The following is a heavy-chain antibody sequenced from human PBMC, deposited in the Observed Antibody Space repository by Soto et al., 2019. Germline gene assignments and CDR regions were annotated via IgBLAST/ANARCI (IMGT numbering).Heavy chain of an antibody. CDR2: ISSSSSTI. CDR1: GFTFSSYS. Sequence: EVQLVESGGGLVQPGGSLRLSCAASGFTFSSYSINWVRQVPGKGLEWVSYISSSSSTIYYAASVKGRFTISRDNAMNSLYLQMNSLRVEDTAIYYCARVAMAGGGPGSWGQGALVTVSS. CDR3: ARVAMAGGGPGS. J-gene: IGHJ5*02. V-gene: IGHV3-48*01. D-gene: IGHD2-8*01.